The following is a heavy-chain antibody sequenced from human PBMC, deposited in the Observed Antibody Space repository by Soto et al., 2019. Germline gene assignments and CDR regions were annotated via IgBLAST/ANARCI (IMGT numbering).Heavy chain of an antibody. V-gene: IGHV3-23*01. CDR3: AKNSGWFNS. CDR1: GFPFSSTD. CDR2: IDGSGGAT. J-gene: IGHJ5*01. Sequence: VQVLDSGGGLVQPGGSLRLSCAASGFPFSSTDMSWVRQAPGKGLEWVSTIDGSGGATYYADSVRGRFTISRDNSKNTAYLQMSSLRADDTAVYYCAKNSGWFNSWGQGTLVTVSS. D-gene: IGHD3-10*01.